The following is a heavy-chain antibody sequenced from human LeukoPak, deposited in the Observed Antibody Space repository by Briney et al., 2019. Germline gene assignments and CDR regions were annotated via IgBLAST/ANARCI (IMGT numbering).Heavy chain of an antibody. Sequence: GGSLRLSCAASGFTFSNYSMNWVSQAPGKGLEWVSYISSRSRTIYYADSVKGRFTISRDNAKNSLYLQMNSLRAEDTAVYYCARDLVWFGEPKGYYVWGKGTTVTVSS. J-gene: IGHJ6*04. D-gene: IGHD3-10*01. CDR3: ARDLVWFGEPKGYYV. CDR1: GFTFSNYS. CDR2: ISSRSRTI. V-gene: IGHV3-48*01.